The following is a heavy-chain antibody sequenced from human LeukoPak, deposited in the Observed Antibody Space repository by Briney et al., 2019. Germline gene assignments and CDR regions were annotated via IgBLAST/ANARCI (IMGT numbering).Heavy chain of an antibody. Sequence: PGGSLRLSCAASGFTFSSYAMHWVRQAPGKGLEWVAVISYDGSNKYYADSVKGRFTISRDNSKNTLYLQMNSLRAEDTAVYYCARTAAGTAYFDYWGQGTLVTVSS. V-gene: IGHV3-30-3*01. CDR2: ISYDGSNK. D-gene: IGHD6-13*01. J-gene: IGHJ4*02. CDR3: ARTAAGTAYFDY. CDR1: GFTFSSYA.